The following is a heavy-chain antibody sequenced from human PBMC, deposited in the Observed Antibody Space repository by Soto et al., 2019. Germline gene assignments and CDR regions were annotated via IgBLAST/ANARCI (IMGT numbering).Heavy chain of an antibody. CDR2: ISDDGDST. J-gene: IGHJ6*02. CDR3: AKSLSTAVNYGLDV. D-gene: IGHD2-2*01. Sequence: EVQLLESGGGLVQPGGSLRLSCGASGFTFSDNAMTWVRQAPRKGLEWVSSISDDGDSTYYADSVKGRFTISRDNSKNTLFLQMSSLGAEDTAVYYCAKSLSTAVNYGLDVWGQGTSVTVSS. V-gene: IGHV3-23*01. CDR1: GFTFSDNA.